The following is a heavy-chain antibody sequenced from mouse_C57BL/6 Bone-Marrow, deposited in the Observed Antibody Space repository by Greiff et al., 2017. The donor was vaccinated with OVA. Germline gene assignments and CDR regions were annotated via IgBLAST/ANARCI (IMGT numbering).Heavy chain of an antibody. V-gene: IGHV1-81*01. D-gene: IGHD1-1*01. CDR2: IYPRSGNT. Sequence: VQLQQSGAELARPGASVKLSCKASGYTFTSYGISWVKQRTGQGLEWIGEIYPRSGNTYYNEKFKGQATLTADKSSSTAYMELRSLTSEDSAVYFCARAGTITTVVATDYFDYWGQGTTLTVSS. J-gene: IGHJ2*01. CDR3: ARAGTITTVVATDYFDY. CDR1: GYTFTSYG.